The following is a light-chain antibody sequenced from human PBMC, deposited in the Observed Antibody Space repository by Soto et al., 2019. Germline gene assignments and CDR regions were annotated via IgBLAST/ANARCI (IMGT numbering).Light chain of an antibody. CDR1: PGISNF. Sequence: DIQMTQSPSSLSAFVGDRVTITCRASPGISNFLAWYQQRPGKVPRLLIYAASTLQSGVPSRFSGSGSETDFTLTISSLQPEDVGTYYCQSHNSAPWTFGQGTKVEIK. CDR3: QSHNSAPWT. V-gene: IGKV1-27*01. CDR2: AAS. J-gene: IGKJ1*01.